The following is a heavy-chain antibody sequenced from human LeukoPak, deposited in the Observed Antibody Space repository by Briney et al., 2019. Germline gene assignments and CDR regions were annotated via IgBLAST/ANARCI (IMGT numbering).Heavy chain of an antibody. D-gene: IGHD3-10*01. J-gene: IGHJ5*02. CDR1: GFTFSSYG. V-gene: IGHV3-30*18. CDR3: AKDWMVRGVINWFDP. Sequence: PGGSLRLSCAASGFTFSSYGMHWVRQAPGKGLEWVAVISYDGSNKYYADSVKGRFTISRDNSKNTLYLQMNSLRAEDTAVYYCAKDWMVRGVINWFDPWGQGTLVTVSS. CDR2: ISYDGSNK.